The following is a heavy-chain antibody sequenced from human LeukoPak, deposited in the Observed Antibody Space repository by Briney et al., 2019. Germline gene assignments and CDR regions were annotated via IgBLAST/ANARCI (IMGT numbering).Heavy chain of an antibody. CDR2: IKNNGGGT. CDR3: ARVQSTVRGIQGPFDL. V-gene: IGHV3-64*01. Sequence: GGSLRLSCAASGFTFSTYAMHWVRQAPGKGLEYVSAIKNNGGGTYYASSVQGRFTVSRDNSRSALYLQMDSLRPDDMAIYYCARVQSTVRGIQGPFDLWGQGTLVTVS. D-gene: IGHD3-10*01. J-gene: IGHJ4*02. CDR1: GFTFSTYA.